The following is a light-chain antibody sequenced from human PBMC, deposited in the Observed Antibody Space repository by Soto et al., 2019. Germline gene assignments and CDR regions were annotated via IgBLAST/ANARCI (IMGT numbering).Light chain of an antibody. CDR1: SSNIGAGYD. Sequence: QSVLTQPPSVSGAPGQRVTISCTGSSSNIGAGYDVHWYQQLPGTAPKLLIYGNSNRPSGVPDRFSGSKSGTSASLAITGLQAENEADYYCQSHDSSLSALAVFGGGTQLTVL. CDR2: GNS. J-gene: IGLJ7*01. V-gene: IGLV1-40*01. CDR3: QSHDSSLSALAV.